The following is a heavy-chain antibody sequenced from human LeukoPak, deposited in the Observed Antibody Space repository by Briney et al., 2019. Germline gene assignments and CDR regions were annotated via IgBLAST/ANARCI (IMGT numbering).Heavy chain of an antibody. D-gene: IGHD6-13*01. V-gene: IGHV1-18*01. Sequence: GASVKVSCKASGYTFTSYGISWVRQAPGQGLEWMGWISAYNGNTNYAQKLQGRVTMTTDTSTSTAYMELRSLRSDDTAVYYCARDQSLHSSWYLGYWGQGTLVTVSS. CDR3: ARDQSLHSSWYLGY. J-gene: IGHJ4*02. CDR2: ISAYNGNT. CDR1: GYTFTSYG.